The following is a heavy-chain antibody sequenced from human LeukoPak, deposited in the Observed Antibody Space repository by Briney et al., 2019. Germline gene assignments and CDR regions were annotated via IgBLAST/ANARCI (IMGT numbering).Heavy chain of an antibody. Sequence: SETLSLTCSVSGASIRNYYWSWIRQPPGKGLEWIGNIFYSGSPNYNPSLKSRVTTSFDTSKNQFSLKLSFVTAADTAVYYCARVGHIVAAGTYDYWGQGTLVTVSS. CDR3: ARVGHIVAAGTYDY. CDR2: IFYSGSP. CDR1: GASIRNYY. J-gene: IGHJ4*02. D-gene: IGHD6-13*01. V-gene: IGHV4-59*12.